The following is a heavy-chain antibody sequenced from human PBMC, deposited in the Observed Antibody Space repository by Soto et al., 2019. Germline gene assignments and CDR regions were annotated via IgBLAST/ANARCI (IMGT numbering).Heavy chain of an antibody. V-gene: IGHV1-18*01. CDR2: INGHTGRT. J-gene: IGHJ4*02. D-gene: IGHD3-16*01. CDR1: GNFCSKFG. CDR3: GREGDQGGPRYLDY. Sequence: QVQLVQSGAEVKRPGASVKVSCKTPGNFCSKFGISWVRQAPGQGLEWMWWINGHTGRTNYTPEFRGRVTMTAVTSTGILYIELISLTSDDPAVYFCGREGDQGGPRYLDYWGQGTLVSV.